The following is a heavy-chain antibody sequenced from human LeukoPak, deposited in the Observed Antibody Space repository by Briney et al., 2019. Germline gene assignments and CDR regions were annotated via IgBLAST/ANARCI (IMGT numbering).Heavy chain of an antibody. CDR1: GFTFSDYY. V-gene: IGHV3-11*01. D-gene: IGHD5-12*01. Sequence: GGSLRLSCAASGFTFSDYYTTWIRQAPGKGLEWLSHISGSGTTTYYADSVKGRFTISRDNAKNSVYLRLNSLRAEDTAVYYCARVLNFMVAHFFDYWGQGTLVTVSS. J-gene: IGHJ4*02. CDR3: ARVLNFMVAHFFDY. CDR2: ISGSGTTT.